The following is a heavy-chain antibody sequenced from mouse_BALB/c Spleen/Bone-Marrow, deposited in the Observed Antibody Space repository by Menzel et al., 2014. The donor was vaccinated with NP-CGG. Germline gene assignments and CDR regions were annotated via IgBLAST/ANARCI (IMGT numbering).Heavy chain of an antibody. CDR3: ARHRYGAMDY. D-gene: IGHD2-14*01. CDR1: GFSLTSYG. CDR2: IWCDGNT. V-gene: IGHV2-6-2*01. Sequence: VMLVESGPDLVAPSQSLSITCTVSGFSLTSYGVHWVRQPPGKGLERLVVIWCDGNTTYNSALKSRPSISKDNSKSQVFLKMNRLQTDDTAMYYCARHRYGAMDYWGQGTSVTVSS. J-gene: IGHJ4*01.